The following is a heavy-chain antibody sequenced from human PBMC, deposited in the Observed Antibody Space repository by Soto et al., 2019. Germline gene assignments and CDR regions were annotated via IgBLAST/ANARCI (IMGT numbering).Heavy chain of an antibody. D-gene: IGHD3-9*01. V-gene: IGHV4-59*11. CDR3: ARPDISGFYRLPFATFFQ. Sequence: SETLSLTCTVSGGSISNPYWSWIRQPPGKELEWIGYIHYSGTTNYNPSLKSRVTISVDTSKNQLSLKLGSVTAADTAVYYCARPDISGFYRLPFATFFQ. CDR1: GGSISNPY. CDR2: IHYSGTT. J-gene: IGHJ1*01.